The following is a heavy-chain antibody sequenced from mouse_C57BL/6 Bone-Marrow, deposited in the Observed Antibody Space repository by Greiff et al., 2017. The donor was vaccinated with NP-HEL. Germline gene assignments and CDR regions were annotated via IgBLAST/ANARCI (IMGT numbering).Heavy chain of an antibody. CDR2: IDPNSGGT. V-gene: IGHV1-72*01. CDR1: GYTFTSYW. J-gene: IGHJ1*03. CDR3: ARYYYGSRGWYFDV. D-gene: IGHD1-1*01. Sequence: VQLQQPGADLVKPGASVKLSCKASGYTFTSYWMHWVKQRPGRGLEWIGRIDPNSGGTKFNEKFKTKATLTVDNPSSTAYMHLSSLTSEDSAVYYCARYYYGSRGWYFDVWGTGPTVTVSS.